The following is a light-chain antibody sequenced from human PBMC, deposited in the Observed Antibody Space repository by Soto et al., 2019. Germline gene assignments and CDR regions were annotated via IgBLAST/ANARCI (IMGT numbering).Light chain of an antibody. V-gene: IGKV1-5*01. CDR2: DAS. Sequence: DIQFTQSPSFLSASVGDRVTITCRASQSISSWLAWYQQKPGKAPKLLIYDASSLESGVPSRFSGSGSGTEFTLTITSLQPDDFATYYCQQYNSYPWTFGQGTKVDIK. J-gene: IGKJ1*01. CDR1: QSISSW. CDR3: QQYNSYPWT.